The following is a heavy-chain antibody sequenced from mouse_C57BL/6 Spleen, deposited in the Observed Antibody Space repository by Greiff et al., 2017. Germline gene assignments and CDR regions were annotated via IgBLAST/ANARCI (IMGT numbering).Heavy chain of an antibody. Sequence: VMLVESGPGLVQPSQSLSITCTVSGFSLTSYGVHWVRQPPGKGLEWLGVIWSGGSTDYNAAFISRLSISKDNSKSQVFFKMNSLQADDTAIYYCANSNWDWFAYWGQGTLVTVSA. CDR1: GFSLTSYG. J-gene: IGHJ3*01. CDR3: ANSNWDWFAY. V-gene: IGHV2-4*02. CDR2: IWSGGST. D-gene: IGHD2-5*01.